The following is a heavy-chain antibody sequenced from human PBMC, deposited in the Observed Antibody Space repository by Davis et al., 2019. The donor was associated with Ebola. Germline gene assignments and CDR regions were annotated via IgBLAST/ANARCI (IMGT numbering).Heavy chain of an antibody. CDR2: LGTSADT. D-gene: IGHD2/OR15-2a*01. J-gene: IGHJ3*01. CDR3: AKDNRNIWSEV. Sequence: PGGSLRLSCSASGFIFSSYVMSRVRQAPGKGLEWVSTLGTSADTYYADSVKGRFTISRDNSKNTLYLQMNGLRVEDTAIYYCAKDNRNIWSEVWGQGTMVTVSS. CDR1: GFIFSSYV. V-gene: IGHV3-23*01.